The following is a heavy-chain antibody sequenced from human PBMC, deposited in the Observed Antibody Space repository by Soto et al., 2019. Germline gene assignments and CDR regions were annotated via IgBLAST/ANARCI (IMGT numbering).Heavy chain of an antibody. V-gene: IGHV1-3*01. CDR1: GYTFTSYA. J-gene: IGHJ6*02. D-gene: IGHD3-10*01. CDR3: ARDVGSYYYYYYGMDV. CDR2: INAGNGNT. Sequence: GASVKVSCKASGYTFTSYAMHWVRQAPGQRLEWMGWINAGNGNTKYSQKFQGRVTITRDTSASTAYMELSSLRSEDTAVYYCARDVGSYYYYYYGMDVWGQGTTVTVS.